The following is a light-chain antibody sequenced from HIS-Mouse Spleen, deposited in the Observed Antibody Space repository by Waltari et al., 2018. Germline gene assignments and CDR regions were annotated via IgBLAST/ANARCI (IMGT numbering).Light chain of an antibody. CDR1: QSLLHSNGYNY. CDR3: MQALQTWT. J-gene: IGKJ1*01. Sequence: IVMTQSPLSLPVTPGEPASIPCRSSQSLLHSNGYNYLDWYLQKPGQSPQPLIYLGSNRASGVPDRFSGSGSGTDFTLKISRVEAEDVGVYYCMQALQTWTFGQGTKVEIK. V-gene: IGKV2-28*01. CDR2: LGS.